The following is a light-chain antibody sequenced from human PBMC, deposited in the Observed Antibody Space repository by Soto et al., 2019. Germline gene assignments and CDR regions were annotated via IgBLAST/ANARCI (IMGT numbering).Light chain of an antibody. CDR1: QSVSSRY. J-gene: IGKJ2*01. CDR2: GAS. Sequence: EIVLTQSPGTLSLSPGERATLSCRASQSVSSRYLAWYQQKPGQAPRLLIYGASNRATGIPDRFSGSGSGTDFTLTISRLEPKDFAVYFCQQYGSSPPFTFGQGTKVEIK. V-gene: IGKV3-20*01. CDR3: QQYGSSPPFT.